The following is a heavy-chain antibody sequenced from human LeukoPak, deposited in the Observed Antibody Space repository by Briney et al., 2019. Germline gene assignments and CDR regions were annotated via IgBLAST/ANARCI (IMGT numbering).Heavy chain of an antibody. J-gene: IGHJ4*02. V-gene: IGHV3-7*01. CDR2: IKQDGSEK. Sequence: LSGGSLRLSCAASGFTFSGYWMSWVRQAPGKGLEWVANIKQDGSEKYYVDSVKGRFTISRDNAKTSLYLQMNSLRAEDTAVYYCARWRWAAAGKTEDYWGQGTLVTVSS. CDR1: GFTFSGYW. CDR3: ARWRWAAAGKTEDY. D-gene: IGHD6-13*01.